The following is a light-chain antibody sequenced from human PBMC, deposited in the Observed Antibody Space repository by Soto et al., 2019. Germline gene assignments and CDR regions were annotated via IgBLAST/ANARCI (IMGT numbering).Light chain of an antibody. Sequence: EIVMTPSPRTLSVFPGETATLSWSARQSVSSYLAWDQQKPGRPPRLLIYGAFSRATGIPDRFSGSGSGTDFSLTISGLEPEDFAVDYCRQYGNSIPITFGQGTRLEIK. V-gene: IGKV3-20*01. CDR2: GAF. CDR3: RQYGNSIPIT. J-gene: IGKJ5*01. CDR1: QSVSSY.